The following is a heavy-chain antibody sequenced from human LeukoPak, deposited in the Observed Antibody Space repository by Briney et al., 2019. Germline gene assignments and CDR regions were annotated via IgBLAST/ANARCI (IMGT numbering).Heavy chain of an antibody. D-gene: IGHD3-22*01. CDR3: ARYYYDSSVTYYYMDV. J-gene: IGHJ6*03. CDR2: INHSGST. CDR1: GESISGFY. Sequence: SETLSLTCTVSGESISGFYWTWVRQPPGEGLEWIGEINHSGSTNYNPSLKSRVTISVDTSKNQFSLKLSSVTAADTAVYYCARYYYDSSVTYYYMDVWGKGTTVTISS. V-gene: IGHV4-34*01.